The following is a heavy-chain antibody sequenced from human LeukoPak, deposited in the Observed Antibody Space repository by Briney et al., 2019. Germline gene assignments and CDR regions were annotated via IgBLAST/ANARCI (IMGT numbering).Heavy chain of an antibody. Sequence: PGGSLRLSCAASGFTFSNFWMHWVRQAPGKGLEWVSAISGSGGSTYYADSVKGRFTISRDNSKNTLYLQMNSLRAEDTAVYYCAKAPMEDSWYIHFDYWGQGTLVTVSS. V-gene: IGHV3-23*01. J-gene: IGHJ4*02. CDR1: GFTFSNFW. D-gene: IGHD6-13*01. CDR3: AKAPMEDSWYIHFDY. CDR2: ISGSGGST.